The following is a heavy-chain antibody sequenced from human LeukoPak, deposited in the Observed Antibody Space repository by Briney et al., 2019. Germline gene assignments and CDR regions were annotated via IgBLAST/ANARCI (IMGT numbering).Heavy chain of an antibody. V-gene: IGHV1-69*05. CDR1: GGTFSSYA. Sequence: ASVKVSCKASGGTFSSYAISWVRQAPGQGLEWMGGIIPIFGTANYAQKFQGRVTITTDESTSTAYMELSSLRSEDTAVYYCASTDYSSTSCYPDYYDYYMDVWGKGTTVTVSS. CDR2: IIPIFGTA. D-gene: IGHD2-2*01. J-gene: IGHJ6*03. CDR3: ASTDYSSTSCYPDYYDYYMDV.